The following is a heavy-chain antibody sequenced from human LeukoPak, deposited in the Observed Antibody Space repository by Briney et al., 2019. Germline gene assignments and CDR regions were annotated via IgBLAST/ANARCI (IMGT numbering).Heavy chain of an antibody. CDR1: GFTFSRYS. CDR2: ISSSSSTI. Sequence: GVSLRLSCAASGFTFSRYSMNWVRQAPGKGLEWVSYISSSSSTIYYADSVKGRFAISRDNAKNSLYLQMNSLRAEDTAVYYCARDGVGGYDDFDYWGQGTLVTVSS. J-gene: IGHJ4*02. D-gene: IGHD5-12*01. V-gene: IGHV3-48*01. CDR3: ARDGVGGYDDFDY.